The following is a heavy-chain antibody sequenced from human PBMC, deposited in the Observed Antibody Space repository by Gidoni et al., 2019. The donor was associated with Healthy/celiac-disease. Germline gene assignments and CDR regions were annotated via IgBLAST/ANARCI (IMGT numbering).Heavy chain of an antibody. CDR3: AKDLGVGYCSSTSCSLGAFDI. Sequence: EVQLLEPAGVLVQPGGFLRLSCSASGFTFRSYVMSSVRQAPGKGLAGFSAIRGIGGSTYYADSGKGRFTISRDNSKNTRYLQMNSLRAEDTAVYYCAKDLGVGYCSSTSCSLGAFDIWGQGTMVTVSS. CDR1: GFTFRSYV. V-gene: IGHV3-23*01. J-gene: IGHJ3*02. D-gene: IGHD2-2*01. CDR2: IRGIGGST.